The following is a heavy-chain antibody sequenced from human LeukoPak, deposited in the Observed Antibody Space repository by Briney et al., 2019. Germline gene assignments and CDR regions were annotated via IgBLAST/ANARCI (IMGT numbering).Heavy chain of an antibody. J-gene: IGHJ4*02. CDR3: ARGRGYRNWEGRLPDY. CDR2: INHSGST. Sequence: SETLSLTCAVYGGSLSGYYWSWIRQPPGKGLEWIGEINHSGSTNYNPSLKSRVTISVDTSKNQFSLKLSSVTAADTAVYYCARGRGYRNWEGRLPDYWGQGTLVTVSS. V-gene: IGHV4-34*01. D-gene: IGHD5-18*01. CDR1: GGSLSGYY.